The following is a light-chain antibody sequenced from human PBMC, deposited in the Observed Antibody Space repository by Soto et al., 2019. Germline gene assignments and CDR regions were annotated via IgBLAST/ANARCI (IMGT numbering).Light chain of an antibody. Sequence: DIQMTQSPSTLSASVGDRVTVTCRASQSVSDWLAWYQQKPGKAPKLLIYDASNLESGVPSRFSGSGSGTEFTLTISNLQPDDFATYYCQQYNSNSHTFGQGTKVDIK. J-gene: IGKJ1*01. V-gene: IGKV1-5*01. CDR1: QSVSDW. CDR3: QQYNSNSHT. CDR2: DAS.